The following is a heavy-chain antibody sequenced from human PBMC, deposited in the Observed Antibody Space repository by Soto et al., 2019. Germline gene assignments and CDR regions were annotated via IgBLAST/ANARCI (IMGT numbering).Heavy chain of an antibody. CDR3: AKLFCGSAAAGYYFDY. J-gene: IGHJ4*02. D-gene: IGHD6-13*01. V-gene: IGHV3-23*01. Sequence: EVQLLESGGGLVQPGGSLRLSCAASGFTFSSYAMSWVRQAPGKGLEWVSAISGSGGSTYYADSVKGRFTISRDNSKNTLYLQMNSLRAEDTAVYYCAKLFCGSAAAGYYFDYWGQGTLVTVSS. CDR2: ISGSGGST. CDR1: GFTFSSYA.